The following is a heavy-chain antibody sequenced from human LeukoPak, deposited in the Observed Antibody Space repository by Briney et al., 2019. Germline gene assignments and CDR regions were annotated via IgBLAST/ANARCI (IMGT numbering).Heavy chain of an antibody. CDR1: GFTFSSHG. V-gene: IGHV3-48*04. CDR2: ISSSGSTI. J-gene: IGHJ6*03. CDR3: AREGAYQDYMDV. Sequence: GGSLRLSCAASGFTFSSHGMNWVRQAPGKGLEWVSYISSSGSTIYYAGSVKGRFTVSRDNAKNSLWLQVNSLRAEDTAVYYCAREGAYQDYMDVWGKGTTVTVSS.